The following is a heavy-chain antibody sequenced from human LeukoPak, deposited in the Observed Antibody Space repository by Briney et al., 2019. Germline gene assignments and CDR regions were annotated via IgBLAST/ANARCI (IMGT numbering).Heavy chain of an antibody. CDR3: ARGTQKPNYDFWSGDYNWFDP. V-gene: IGHV4-59*11. D-gene: IGHD3-3*01. Sequence: PSETLSLTCTVSGGSISSHYWSWIRQPPGKGLEWIGYSYYSGSTSYNPSLKSRVTISVDTSKNQFSLKLSSVTAADTAVYYCARGTQKPNYDFWSGDYNWFDPWGQGTLVTVSS. CDR1: GGSISSHY. CDR2: SYYSGST. J-gene: IGHJ5*02.